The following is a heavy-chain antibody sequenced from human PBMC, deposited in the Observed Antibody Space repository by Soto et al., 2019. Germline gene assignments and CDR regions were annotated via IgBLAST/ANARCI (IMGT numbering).Heavy chain of an antibody. J-gene: IGHJ6*02. CDR3: AGGGVRGVITRTRDYYGMDV. D-gene: IGHD3-10*01. V-gene: IGHV5-51*01. CDR1: GYSFSSYW. CDR2: IYPGDSDT. Sequence: PRESLKISCKASGYSFSSYWIGWVRQMPGKGLEWMGIIYPGDSDTKYSPSLQGQVTISADKSISTAYLQWSSLKASDTAMYYCAGGGVRGVITRTRDYYGMDVWGQGTTVTVSS.